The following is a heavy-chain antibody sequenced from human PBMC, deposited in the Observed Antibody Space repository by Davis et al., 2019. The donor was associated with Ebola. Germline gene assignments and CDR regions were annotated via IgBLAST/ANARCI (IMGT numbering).Heavy chain of an antibody. CDR3: ARGHNYAHEY. Sequence: ASVKVTCKASGYTFTDYNIHWMRRAPGQGLEWLGRVILKSGATNYPQKFQGRVTITRDTSISTVYMELSSLRYDDTADYYCARGHNYAHEYWGQGTLVTVSS. CDR2: VILKSGAT. CDR1: GYTFTDYN. J-gene: IGHJ4*02. D-gene: IGHD4-11*01. V-gene: IGHV1-2*06.